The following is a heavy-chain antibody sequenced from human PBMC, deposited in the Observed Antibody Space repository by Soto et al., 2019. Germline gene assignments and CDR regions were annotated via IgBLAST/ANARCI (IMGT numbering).Heavy chain of an antibody. D-gene: IGHD6-13*01. J-gene: IGHJ6*02. V-gene: IGHV4-39*01. CDR2: IYYSGST. Sequence: SETLSLTCTVSGGSISSSSYYWGWIRQPPGKGLEWIGSIYYSGSTYYNPSLKSRVTISVDTSKNQFSLKLSSVTAADTAVYYCARHVQSSWERYYYYGMDVWVQGTTVTVSS. CDR3: ARHVQSSWERYYYYGMDV. CDR1: GGSISSSSYY.